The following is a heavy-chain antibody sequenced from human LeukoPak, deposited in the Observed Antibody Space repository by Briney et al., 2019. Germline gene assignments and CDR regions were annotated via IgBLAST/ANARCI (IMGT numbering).Heavy chain of an antibody. V-gene: IGHV1-46*01. CDR2: INPSGGST. CDR1: GYTFTSYY. J-gene: IGHJ6*03. CDR3: ARGSLPGYYYYYMDV. Sequence: ASVKVSCKASGYTFTSYYMHWVRQAPGQGLEWMGIINPSGGSTSYAQKFQGRVTMTRDTSTSTVYMELCSLRSEDTAVYYCARGSLPGYYYYYMDVWGKGTTVTISS.